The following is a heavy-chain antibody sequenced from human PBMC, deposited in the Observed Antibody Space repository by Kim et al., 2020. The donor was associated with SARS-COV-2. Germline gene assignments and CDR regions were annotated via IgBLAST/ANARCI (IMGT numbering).Heavy chain of an antibody. D-gene: IGHD3-10*01. J-gene: IGHJ4*02. CDR3: ARGPFGEFTH. CDR2: IYYSGST. V-gene: IGHV4-59*13. Sequence: SETLSLTCTVSGGSISSYYWSWIRQPPGKGLEWIGYIYYSGSTNYNPSLKSRVTISVDTSKNQFSLKLSSVTAADTAVYYCARGPFGEFTHWGQGTLVTVSS. CDR1: GGSISSYY.